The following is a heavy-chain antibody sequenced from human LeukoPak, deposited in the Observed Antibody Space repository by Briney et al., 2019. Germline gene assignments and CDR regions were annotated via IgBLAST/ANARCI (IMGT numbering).Heavy chain of an antibody. J-gene: IGHJ4*02. D-gene: IGHD5-12*01. V-gene: IGHV3-74*01. CDR1: GFTFSNYW. Sequence: PGGSLRLSCAASGFTFSNYWMHWVRQAPGKGPVWVSRINTDGNITTYADSVKGRFTISRDSAKNALYLQMNSLRAEDTAVYYCARDQLAYSGYDTLFDYWGQGTLVTVSS. CDR2: INTDGNIT. CDR3: ARDQLAYSGYDTLFDY.